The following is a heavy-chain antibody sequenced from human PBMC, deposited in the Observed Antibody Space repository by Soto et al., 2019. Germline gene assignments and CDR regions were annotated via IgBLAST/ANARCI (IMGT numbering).Heavy chain of an antibody. CDR1: HDSLSSHF. CDR3: AGASSRVSSVGAAY. J-gene: IGHJ4*02. D-gene: IGHD1-26*01. Sequence: ASVKVSCKESHDSLSSHFIHWVRQAPGERLEWMGIIKPGPYSASYSNKLQGRLALTSDMPSRTVYMQLSNLRSDDTAVYYCAGASSRVSSVGAAYWGQGTLVTVSS. CDR2: IKPGPYSA. V-gene: IGHV1-46*01.